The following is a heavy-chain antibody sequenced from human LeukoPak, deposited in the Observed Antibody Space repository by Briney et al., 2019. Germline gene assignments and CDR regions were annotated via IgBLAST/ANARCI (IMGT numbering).Heavy chain of an antibody. J-gene: IGHJ5*02. Sequence: SETLSLTCTVSGGSMTNNTFYWGWIRQPPGKGLEWIGSIYHTGPTYYNPSLKSRVTISVDTSKNQFSLKLSSVTAADTAVYYCARVLIWFGQSQNWFDPWGPGTLVTVSS. V-gene: IGHV4-39*07. CDR3: ARVLIWFGQSQNWFDP. CDR1: GGSMTNNTFY. CDR2: IYHTGPT. D-gene: IGHD3-10*01.